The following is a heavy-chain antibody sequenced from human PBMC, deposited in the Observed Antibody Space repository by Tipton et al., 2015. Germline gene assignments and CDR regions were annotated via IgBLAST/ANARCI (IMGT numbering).Heavy chain of an antibody. CDR2: TIPLSRTT. V-gene: IGHV1-69*06. Sequence: QSGAEVKKPGASVKVSCKASGGTFRGFAFSWVRQAPGQRLEWMGGTIPLSRTTILPQKFQGRVTITADKSSSTAYMELTSLRSEDTAVYYCASPNFQCILGVCYGGSALDHGGQGTLVTVSS. D-gene: IGHD3-10*01. J-gene: IGHJ4*02. CDR1: GGTFRGFA. CDR3: ASPNFQCILGVCYGGSALDH.